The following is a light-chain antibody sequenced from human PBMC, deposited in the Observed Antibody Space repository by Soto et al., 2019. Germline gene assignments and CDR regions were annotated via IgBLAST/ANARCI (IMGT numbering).Light chain of an antibody. Sequence: EIVMTQSPATLSVSPGERATLSCRASESVSNNLAWYQQKPGQAPRLLIYGASTRATGIPARFSGSGSGTELTLTISSLQSEDFAVHYCQQSDNWPPVTFGQGTKVEIK. V-gene: IGKV3-15*01. J-gene: IGKJ1*01. CDR2: GAS. CDR1: ESVSNN. CDR3: QQSDNWPPVT.